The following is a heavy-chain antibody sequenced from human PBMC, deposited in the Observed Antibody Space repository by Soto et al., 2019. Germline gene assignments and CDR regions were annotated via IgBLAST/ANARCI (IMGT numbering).Heavy chain of an antibody. Sequence: SETLSLTCTVSGGSISSGGYYWSWIRQHPGKGLEWIGYIYYSGSTYYNPSLKSRVTISVDTSKNQFSLKLSSVTAADTGVYYCARDSRLLHYMDVWGKGTTVTVSS. D-gene: IGHD3-10*01. CDR1: GGSISSGGYY. J-gene: IGHJ6*03. CDR2: IYYSGST. V-gene: IGHV4-31*03. CDR3: ARDSRLLHYMDV.